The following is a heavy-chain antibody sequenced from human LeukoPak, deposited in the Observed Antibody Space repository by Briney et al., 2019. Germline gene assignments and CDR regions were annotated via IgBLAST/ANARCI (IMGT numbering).Heavy chain of an antibody. CDR1: GGSFSGYY. J-gene: IGHJ4*02. V-gene: IGHV4-34*01. Sequence: PSETLSLTCAVYGGSFSGYYWSWIRQPPGKGLEWIGEINHSGSTNYNPSLKSRVTVSVDTSKNQFSLKLSSVTAADTAVYYCARHSRTYYNGSGRSIDYWGQGTLVIVS. CDR2: INHSGST. D-gene: IGHD3-10*01. CDR3: ARHSRTYYNGSGRSIDY.